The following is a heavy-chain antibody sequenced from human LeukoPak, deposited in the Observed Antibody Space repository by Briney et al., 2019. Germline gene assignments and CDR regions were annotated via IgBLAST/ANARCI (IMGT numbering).Heavy chain of an antibody. Sequence: KPSETLSLTCTVSGGSISSGGYYWSWIRQPPGKGLEWIGYIYHSGSTYYNPSLKSRVTISVDRSKNQFSLKLSSVTAADTAVYYCARTSTMLNAFDIWGQGTMVTVSS. CDR2: IYHSGST. CDR1: GGSISSGGYY. CDR3: ARTSTMLNAFDI. J-gene: IGHJ3*02. V-gene: IGHV4-30-2*01. D-gene: IGHD3-16*01.